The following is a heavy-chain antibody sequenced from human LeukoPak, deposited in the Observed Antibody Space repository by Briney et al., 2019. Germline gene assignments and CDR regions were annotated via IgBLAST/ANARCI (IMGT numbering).Heavy chain of an antibody. D-gene: IGHD3-9*01. Sequence: ASVKVSCKASGYTFTSYGISWVRQAPGQGLEWMGCISVYNGNTNYAQKLQGRVTMTTDTSTSTAYMELSSLTTYAQKFQGRVTMIRDMSTSTVYMELSSLTSDDTAMYFCARDISTFSGTFPGEDHWGQGTLVTVSS. CDR3: VTMIRDMSTSTVYMELSSLTSDDTAMYFCARDISTFSGTFPGEDH. CDR1: GYTFTSYG. CDR2: ISVYNGNT. J-gene: IGHJ4*02. V-gene: IGHV1-18*01.